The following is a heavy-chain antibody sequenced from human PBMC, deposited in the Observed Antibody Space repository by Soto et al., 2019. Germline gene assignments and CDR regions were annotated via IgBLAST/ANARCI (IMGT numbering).Heavy chain of an antibody. V-gene: IGHV1-2*02. Sequence: ASVKVSCKASGYTFTGYYVHWVRQAPGQGLEWRGWINPNSGDTYLAQRFQGRVTMNRDTSIGTAYMELRGLTSDDTAEYYCAKGGAIVAAGTRVYLYNAMDVWGQGTTVTVSS. J-gene: IGHJ6*02. D-gene: IGHD1-26*01. CDR3: AKGGAIVAAGTRVYLYNAMDV. CDR2: INPNSGDT. CDR1: GYTFTGYY.